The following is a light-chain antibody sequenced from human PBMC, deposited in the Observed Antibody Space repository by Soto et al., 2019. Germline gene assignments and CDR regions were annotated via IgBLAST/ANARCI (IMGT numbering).Light chain of an antibody. J-gene: IGLJ1*01. CDR1: SSDVGTYNY. V-gene: IGLV2-14*01. Sequence: SVLTQPASVSWSPGQSITISCTGTSSDVGTYNYVSWNQQHPGKAPKLMIYEVSNRPSGVSNRFSGSKSGNTASLTISGLQAEDEADYYCSSYTSSSTYVFGTGTKVT. CDR3: SSYTSSSTYV. CDR2: EVS.